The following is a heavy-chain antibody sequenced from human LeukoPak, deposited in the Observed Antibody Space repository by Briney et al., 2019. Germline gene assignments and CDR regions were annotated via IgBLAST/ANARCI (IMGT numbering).Heavy chain of an antibody. V-gene: IGHV1-18*01. CDR2: ISAYNGNT. Sequence: ASVKVSCKASGGTFSSYAISWVRQAPGQGLEWMGWISAYNGNTNYAQKLQGRVTMTTDTSTSTAYMELRSLRSDDTAVYYCARAFGSGWFIDYWGQGTLVTVSS. J-gene: IGHJ4*02. CDR1: GGTFSSYA. CDR3: ARAFGSGWFIDY. D-gene: IGHD6-19*01.